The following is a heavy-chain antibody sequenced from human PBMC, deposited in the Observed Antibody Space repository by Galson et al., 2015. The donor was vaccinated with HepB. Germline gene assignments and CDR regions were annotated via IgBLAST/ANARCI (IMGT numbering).Heavy chain of an antibody. CDR2: ISYDGSNK. CDR1: GFTFSSYA. J-gene: IGHJ4*02. V-gene: IGHV3-30*04. D-gene: IGHD6-19*01. CDR3: ARESGYSSGWFDY. Sequence: SLRLSCAASGFTFSSYAMHWVRQAPGKGLGWVAVISYDGSNKYYADSVKGRFTISRDNSKNTLYLQMNSLRAEDTAVYYCARESGYSSGWFDYWGQGTLVTVSS.